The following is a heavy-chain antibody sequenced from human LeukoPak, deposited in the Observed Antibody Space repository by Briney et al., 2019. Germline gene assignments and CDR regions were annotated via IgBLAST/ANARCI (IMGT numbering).Heavy chain of an antibody. CDR2: IKQDGSEK. CDR3: ARTVLLWFGDPRGAFDI. CDR1: GFTFSSYW. J-gene: IGHJ3*02. V-gene: IGHV3-7*01. Sequence: GSLRLSCAASGFTFSSYWMRWVRQAPGKGLEWVANIKQDGSEKYYVDSVKGRFTISRDNAKNSLYLQMNSLRAEDTAVYYCARTVLLWFGDPRGAFDIWGQGTMVTVSS. D-gene: IGHD3-10*01.